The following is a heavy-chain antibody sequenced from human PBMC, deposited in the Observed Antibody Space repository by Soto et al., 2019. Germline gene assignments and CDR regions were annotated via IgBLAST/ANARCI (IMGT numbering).Heavy chain of an antibody. D-gene: IGHD6-13*01. CDR3: ARGGAACTGFDY. V-gene: IGHV1-8*01. CDR1: GYTFTSYD. J-gene: IGHJ4*02. Sequence: QVQLVQSGAEVKKPGASVKVSCKASGYTFTSYDINWVRQATGQGLEWMGWMNPNTGNTGYAQKFQGRVTMARNTSLTTAEMELSSVISEDTAVDYCARGGAACTGFDYWGQGTLVTVSS. CDR2: MNPNTGNT.